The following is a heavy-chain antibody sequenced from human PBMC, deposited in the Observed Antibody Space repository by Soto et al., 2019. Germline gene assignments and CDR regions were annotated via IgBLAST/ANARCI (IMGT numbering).Heavy chain of an antibody. J-gene: IGHJ6*02. V-gene: IGHV4-30-4*01. Sequence: QVQLQESGPGLVKPSQTLSLTCTVSGGSISSGDYYWSWIRQPPGKGLEWIGYIYESGTTYYSPPLQSRVTISVDTSKNRFSLTLSSVTAADTAVYYCASSERIQLWLHGMDVWGQGTMVTVSS. CDR1: GGSISSGDYY. D-gene: IGHD5-18*01. CDR3: ASSERIQLWLHGMDV. CDR2: IYESGTT.